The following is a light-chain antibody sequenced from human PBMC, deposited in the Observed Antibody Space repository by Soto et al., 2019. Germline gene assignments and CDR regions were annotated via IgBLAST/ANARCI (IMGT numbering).Light chain of an antibody. CDR3: QQSYSTPLT. V-gene: IGKV1-39*01. J-gene: IGKJ4*01. CDR1: QSISSY. Sequence: DIQMTQSPSSLSASVGDRVTITCRASQSISSYLNWYQQKPGKASKLLIYAASSLQSGVPSRLSGSGSGTEFTLTISSLQPEDFATYYCQQSYSTPLTFGGGTKVEIK. CDR2: AAS.